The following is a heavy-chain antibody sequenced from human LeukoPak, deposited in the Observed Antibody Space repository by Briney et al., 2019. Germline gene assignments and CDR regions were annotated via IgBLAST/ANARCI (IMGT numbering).Heavy chain of an antibody. D-gene: IGHD3-22*01. Sequence: PSETLSLTCTVSGGSISSYYWSWIRQPPGKGLEWIGYIYYSGSTNYNPSLKSRVTISVDTSKNQFSLKLSSVTAADTAVYYCARTPSYYDSSGYYGPSRDAFDIWGQGTMVTVSS. CDR2: IYYSGST. CDR1: GGSISSYY. V-gene: IGHV4-59*12. J-gene: IGHJ3*02. CDR3: ARTPSYYDSSGYYGPSRDAFDI.